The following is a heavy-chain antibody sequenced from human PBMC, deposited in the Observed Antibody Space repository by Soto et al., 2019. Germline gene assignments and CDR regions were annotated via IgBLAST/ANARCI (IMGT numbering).Heavy chain of an antibody. V-gene: IGHV1-18*01. CDR1: GYTFSNYG. J-gene: IGHJ5*02. Sequence: ASVKVSCRTSGYTFSNYGITWVRQAPGQPLEWLGWISLYSDGTNYAQKFQGRVSMTTDTSTTTAYMELRSLRSDDTAVYYCARVVPGAEAWFGPWGQGTLVTVSS. D-gene: IGHD2-2*01. CDR2: ISLYSDGT. CDR3: ARVVPGAEAWFGP.